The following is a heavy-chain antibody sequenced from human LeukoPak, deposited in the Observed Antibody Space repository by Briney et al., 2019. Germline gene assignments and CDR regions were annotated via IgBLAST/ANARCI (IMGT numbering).Heavy chain of an antibody. CDR1: GGSISHYY. CDR2: KYARGSS. J-gene: IGHJ3*02. CDR3: ARGRYCSADICTGGDSFDI. V-gene: IGHV4-4*07. D-gene: IGHD2-15*01. Sequence: SETLSLTCTVSGGSISHYYWSWIRQPAGKGLEWSGRKYARGSSNYNPPVQSRVTMSVDTSKNQFSLKLRSVTAADTAVYYCARGRYCSADICTGGDSFDIWGQGTMVSVSP.